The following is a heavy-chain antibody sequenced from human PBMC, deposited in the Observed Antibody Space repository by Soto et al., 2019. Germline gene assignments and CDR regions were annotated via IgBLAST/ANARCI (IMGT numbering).Heavy chain of an antibody. Sequence: PSKTLYLTCTVSRGSISSGGYYWSWIRQHPRKGLEWIGYIYYSGSTYYNPSLKSRVTISVDTSKNQFSLKQSSVTAADTAVYYSARAGQQAGYGSLDASGQGTLVTLSS. CDR1: RGSISSGGYY. J-gene: IGHJ5*02. V-gene: IGHV4-31*03. D-gene: IGHD6-13*01. CDR3: ARAGQQAGYGSLDA. CDR2: IYYSGST.